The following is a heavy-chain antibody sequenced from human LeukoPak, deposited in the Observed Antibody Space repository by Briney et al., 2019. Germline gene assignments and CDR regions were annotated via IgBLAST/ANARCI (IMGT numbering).Heavy chain of an antibody. J-gene: IGHJ4*02. CDR2: INPNSGGT. CDR1: GYTFTGYY. D-gene: IGHD6-19*01. V-gene: IGHV1-2*02. Sequence: GASVKVSCKASGYTFTGYYMHWVRQAPGQGLEWMGWINPNSGGTNYAQKFQGRVTMTRDTSISTAYMELSRLRSDDTAVYYCARDAGIAVAGKGYWGQGTLVTVSS. CDR3: ARDAGIAVAGKGY.